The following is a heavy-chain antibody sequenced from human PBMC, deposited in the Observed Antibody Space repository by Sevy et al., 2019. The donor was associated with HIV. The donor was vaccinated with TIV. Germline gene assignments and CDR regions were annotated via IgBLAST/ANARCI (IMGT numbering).Heavy chain of an antibody. V-gene: IGHV1-2*02. D-gene: IGHD5-18*01. CDR1: GYTFTGQY. CDR3: SIYFLLRRYSYGCFDY. CDR2: INPKSGDT. J-gene: IGHJ4*02. Sequence: ASVKVSCKASGYTFTGQYIHWVRQAPGQGLEWMGWINPKSGDTNYAQEFQGRVTMTSDTSISTAYMELSGLKSDDIAVYYCSIYFLLRRYSYGCFDYWGQGTLVTVSS.